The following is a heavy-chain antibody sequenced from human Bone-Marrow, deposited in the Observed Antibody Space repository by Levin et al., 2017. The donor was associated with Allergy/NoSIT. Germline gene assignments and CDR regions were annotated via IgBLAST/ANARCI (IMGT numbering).Heavy chain of an antibody. V-gene: IGHV1-2*06. CDR3: ARADNSSSSEVNGNQRSLWFDP. D-gene: IGHD6-6*01. J-gene: IGHJ5*02. Sequence: ASVKVSCKASGYTFTGYYMHWVRQAPGQGLEWMGRINPNSGGTNYAQKFQGRVTMTRDTSISTAYMELSRLRSDDTAVYYCARADNSSSSEVNGNQRSLWFDPWGQGTLVTVSS. CDR2: INPNSGGT. CDR1: GYTFTGYY.